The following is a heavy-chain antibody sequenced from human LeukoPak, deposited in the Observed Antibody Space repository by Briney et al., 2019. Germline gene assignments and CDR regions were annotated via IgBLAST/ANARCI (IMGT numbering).Heavy chain of an antibody. CDR2: IYYSGST. CDR3: ARHLRWRTSFSPFDY. D-gene: IGHD3-3*01. J-gene: IGHJ4*02. Sequence: PSETLSLTCTVPGGSISSYYWSWIRQPPGKGLEWIAYIYYSGSTYYNLSLKSRATIPVATSKTQLRCNRNCMTAAATALYYCARHLRWRTSFSPFDYWGQGTLVTVSS. CDR1: GGSISSYY. V-gene: IGHV4-59*08.